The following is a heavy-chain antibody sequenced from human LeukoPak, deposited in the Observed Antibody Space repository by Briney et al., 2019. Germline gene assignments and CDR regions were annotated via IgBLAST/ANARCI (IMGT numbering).Heavy chain of an antibody. J-gene: IGHJ4*02. V-gene: IGHV3-30-3*01. Sequence: PGGSLRLSCAASGFTISGYAMHWVRQAPGKGLEWVAVISYDGGNDYYADSVKGRFTISRDDSKNTLYLQMNSLRAEDTAVYYCATNGPGIAVAGYVDYWGQGTLVTVSS. D-gene: IGHD6-19*01. CDR1: GFTISGYA. CDR2: ISYDGGND. CDR3: ATNGPGIAVAGYVDY.